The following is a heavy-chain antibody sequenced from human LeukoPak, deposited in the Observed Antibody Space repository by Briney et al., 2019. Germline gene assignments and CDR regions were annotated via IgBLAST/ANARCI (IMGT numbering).Heavy chain of an antibody. D-gene: IGHD2-15*01. CDR1: GYTFTSYG. Sequence: ASVKVSCKASGYTFTSYGISWVRQAPGQGLEWMGWISAYNGNTNYAQKLRGRVTMTTDTSTSTAYMELRSLRSDDTAVYYCARACSGGSCYSNYYGMDVWGKGTTVTVSS. J-gene: IGHJ6*04. CDR3: ARACSGGSCYSNYYGMDV. CDR2: ISAYNGNT. V-gene: IGHV1-18*04.